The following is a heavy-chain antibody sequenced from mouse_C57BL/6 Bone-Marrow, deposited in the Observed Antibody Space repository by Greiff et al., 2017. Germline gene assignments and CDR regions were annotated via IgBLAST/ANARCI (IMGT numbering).Heavy chain of an antibody. CDR1: GYTFTSYW. Sequence: VQLQQPGAELVKPGASVKLSCKASGYTFTSYWMHWVKQSPGQGLEWIGMIHPNSGSTNYNEKFKSKATLTVDKSSSTAYMQLSSLTSEDSAVXYCAKEKGFPYWYFDVWGTGTTVTVSS. V-gene: IGHV1-64*01. J-gene: IGHJ1*03. CDR2: IHPNSGST. CDR3: AKEKGFPYWYFDV.